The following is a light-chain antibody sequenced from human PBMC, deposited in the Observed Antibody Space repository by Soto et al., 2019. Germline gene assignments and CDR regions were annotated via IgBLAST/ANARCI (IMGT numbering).Light chain of an antibody. J-gene: IGKJ2*01. CDR1: QSVSSN. CDR2: GAS. V-gene: IGKV3-15*01. CDR3: QQYNKWPPYT. Sequence: EIVMTQSPATLSVSPGERATLSCRASQSVSSNLAWYQQKPPQAPSLLIYGASTSATGIPARFSGSGSATEFTLTISSLQSEDFAVYYCQQYNKWPPYTFGQGTKLEIK.